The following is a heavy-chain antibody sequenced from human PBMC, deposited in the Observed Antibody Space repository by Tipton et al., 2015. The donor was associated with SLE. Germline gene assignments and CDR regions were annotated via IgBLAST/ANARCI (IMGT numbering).Heavy chain of an antibody. V-gene: IGHV4-38-2*01. CDR2: IYHSGST. CDR3: ARGDYDYVWGSYRLDAFDI. Sequence: TLSLTCAVSGYYISSGYYWGWIRQPPGKGLEWIGSIYHSGSTNYNPSLKSRVTISVDTSKNQFSLKLSSVTAADTAVYYCARGDYDYVWGSYRLDAFDIWGQGTMVTVAS. J-gene: IGHJ3*02. CDR1: GYYISSGYY. D-gene: IGHD3-16*02.